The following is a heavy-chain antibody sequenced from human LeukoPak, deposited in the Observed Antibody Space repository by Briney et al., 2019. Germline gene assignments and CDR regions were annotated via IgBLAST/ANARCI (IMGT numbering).Heavy chain of an antibody. Sequence: GASVKVSCKASGYTFTSYGISWVRQAPGQGLEWMGWINAYNGNTNYAQKLQGRVTMTTDTSTSTAYMELRSLRSDDTAVYYCARENDSSGYVGAFDIWGQGTMVTVSS. D-gene: IGHD3-22*01. CDR1: GYTFTSYG. V-gene: IGHV1-18*01. CDR2: INAYNGNT. CDR3: ARENDSSGYVGAFDI. J-gene: IGHJ3*02.